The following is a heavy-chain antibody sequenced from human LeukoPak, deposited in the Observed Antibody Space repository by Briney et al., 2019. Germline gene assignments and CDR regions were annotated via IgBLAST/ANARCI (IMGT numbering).Heavy chain of an antibody. V-gene: IGHV1-24*01. D-gene: IGHD7-27*01. CDR2: FDPEDGET. CDR3: ARALLSPWGFYFDY. Sequence: ASVQVSCQVSGYTLTELSMHWVRQAPGKGLEWMGGFDPEDGETIYAQKFQGRVTMTEDTSTDTAYMELSSLRSEDTAVYYCARALLSPWGFYFDYWGQGTLVTVSS. J-gene: IGHJ4*02. CDR1: GYTLTELS.